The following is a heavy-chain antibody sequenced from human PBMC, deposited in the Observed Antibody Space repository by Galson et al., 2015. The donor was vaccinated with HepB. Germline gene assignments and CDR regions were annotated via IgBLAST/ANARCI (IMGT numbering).Heavy chain of an antibody. J-gene: IGHJ6*02. D-gene: IGHD2-15*01. CDR2: IDPSDSYT. CDR1: GYSFTSYW. CDR3: ARLGYCSGGSCYTDYYYGMDV. V-gene: IGHV5-10-1*04. Sequence: QSGAEVKKPGESLRISFKGSGYSFTSYWISWVRQMPGKGLEWMGRIDPSDSYTNYSPSFQGQVTISADKSISTAYLQWSSLKASDTAMYYCARLGYCSGGSCYTDYYYGMDVWGQGTTVTVSS.